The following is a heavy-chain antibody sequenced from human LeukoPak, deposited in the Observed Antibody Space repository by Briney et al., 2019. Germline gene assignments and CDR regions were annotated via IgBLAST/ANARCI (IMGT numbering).Heavy chain of an antibody. Sequence: SETLSLTCTVSGGSISNYCWSWIRQPPGKGLEWIGYIYYSGSTNYNPSLKSRVTISVDTSKNQFSLKLSSVTAADTAVYYCARERAVTTYYYFDYWGQGTLVTVSS. D-gene: IGHD4-17*01. V-gene: IGHV4-59*01. CDR3: ARERAVTTYYYFDY. CDR2: IYYSGST. CDR1: GGSISNYC. J-gene: IGHJ4*02.